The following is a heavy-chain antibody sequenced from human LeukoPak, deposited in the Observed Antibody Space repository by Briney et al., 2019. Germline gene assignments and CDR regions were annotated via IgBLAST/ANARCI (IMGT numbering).Heavy chain of an antibody. V-gene: IGHV1-69*05. J-gene: IGHJ4*02. Sequence: SVKVSCKASGGTFSSYAIRWVRRAPGQALEWMGVIIPIFGTANYAQKFQGRVTITTDESTSTAYMELSSLRSEDTAVYYCARDPSSDYYASSGYSDYWGQGTLVTVSS. CDR3: ARDPSSDYYASSGYSDY. D-gene: IGHD3-22*01. CDR2: IIPIFGTA. CDR1: GGTFSSYA.